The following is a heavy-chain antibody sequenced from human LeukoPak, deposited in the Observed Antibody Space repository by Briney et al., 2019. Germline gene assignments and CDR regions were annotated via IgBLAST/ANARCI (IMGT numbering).Heavy chain of an antibody. CDR3: AREKSWSGAFDI. CDR1: GYTFTSYD. Sequence: GASVKVSCKASGYTFTSYDINWVRQATGQGLEWMGWMNPNSGNTGYAQKFQGRVTITRNTSISTAYMELSSLRSEDTAVYYCAREKSWSGAFDIWGQGTMVTVSS. J-gene: IGHJ3*02. D-gene: IGHD6-13*01. CDR2: MNPNSGNT. V-gene: IGHV1-8*03.